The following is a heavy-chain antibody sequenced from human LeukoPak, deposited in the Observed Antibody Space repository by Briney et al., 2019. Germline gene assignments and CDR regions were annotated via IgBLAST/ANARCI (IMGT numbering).Heavy chain of an antibody. CDR2: IRGSGGST. D-gene: IGHD6-19*01. J-gene: IGHJ4*02. CDR3: ARDLRSRPVAADY. CDR1: GFTFSSYT. V-gene: IGHV3-23*01. Sequence: PGGSLRLSCAASGFTFSSYTMTWVRQAPGKGLEWVSTIRGSGGSTYYTDSVKGRFTISRHNSKNTLYLQMNSLRAEDTAVYYCARDLRSRPVAADYWGQGTLVTVSS.